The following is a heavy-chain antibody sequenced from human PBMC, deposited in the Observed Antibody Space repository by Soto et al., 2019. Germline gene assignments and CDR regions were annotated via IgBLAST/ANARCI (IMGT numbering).Heavy chain of an antibody. CDR3: ASSLTTKNYYYYMDV. CDR1: GGTFSSYT. CDR2: IIPILGIA. J-gene: IGHJ6*03. D-gene: IGHD4-4*01. V-gene: IGHV1-69*02. Sequence: QVQLVQSGAEVKKPGSSVKVSCKASGGTFSSYTISWVRQAPGQGLEWMGRIIPILGIANYAQKFQGRVTITADKSTSTAYMELSSLRSEDTTVYYCASSLTTKNYYYYMDVWGKGTTVTVSS.